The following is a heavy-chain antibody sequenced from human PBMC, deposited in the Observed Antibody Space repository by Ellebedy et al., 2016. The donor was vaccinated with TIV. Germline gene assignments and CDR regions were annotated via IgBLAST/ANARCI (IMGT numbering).Heavy chain of an antibody. J-gene: IGHJ1*01. Sequence: AASVKVFCKASGGSFSSYVISWVRQAPGQGLEWMGGIIPVLETPNYAQKFQGRLTVSADKSTNTAYMKLSSLTSEDTAVYYCAADLASVGQWGQGTLVIVSS. CDR1: GGSFSSYV. CDR3: AADLASVGQ. V-gene: IGHV1-69*10. D-gene: IGHD1-26*01. CDR2: IIPVLETP.